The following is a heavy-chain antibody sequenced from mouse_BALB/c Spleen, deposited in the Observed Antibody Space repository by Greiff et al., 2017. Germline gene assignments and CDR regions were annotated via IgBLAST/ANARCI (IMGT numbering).Heavy chain of an antibody. J-gene: IGHJ2*01. CDR2: ISSGSSTI. CDR1: GFTFSSFG. D-gene: IGHD3-3*01. CDR3: TRASNRADFDY. V-gene: IGHV5-17*02. Sequence: EVHLVESGGGLVQPGGSRKLSCAASGFTFSSFGMHWVRQAPEKGLEWVAYISSGSSTIYYADTVKGRFTISRDNPKNTLFLQMTSLRSEDTAMYYCTRASNRADFDYWGQGTTLTVSS.